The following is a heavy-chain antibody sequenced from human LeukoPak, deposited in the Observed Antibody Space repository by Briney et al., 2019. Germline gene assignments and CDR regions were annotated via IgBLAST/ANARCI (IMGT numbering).Heavy chain of an antibody. D-gene: IGHD3-9*01. V-gene: IGHV4-34*01. J-gene: IGHJ5*02. Sequence: SETLSLTCAGYGCSFSGYYWSWIRPPPGKGREWIGEINHGGSTNSNPSLKSRVAISVDTTKNQFSLKLTSVAAADPAGYYCARGNPLRYFGWFVGGWFDPWGQGTLVTVSS. CDR2: INHGGST. CDR1: GCSFSGYY. CDR3: ARGNPLRYFGWFVGGWFDP.